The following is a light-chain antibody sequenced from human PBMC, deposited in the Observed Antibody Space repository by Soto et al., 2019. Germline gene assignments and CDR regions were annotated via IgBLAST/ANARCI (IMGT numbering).Light chain of an antibody. CDR1: QSVSSW. V-gene: IGKV1-5*03. J-gene: IGKJ1*01. CDR2: EAS. CDR3: QQYNSYST. Sequence: DIQMTQSPSTLSASVGDRVTITCRDSQSVSSWLAWYQQKPGKAPKLLIYEASRLESGVPSRFSGSGSGTGFTLTISSLQPDDVATYYCQQYNSYSTFGQGTKVEIK.